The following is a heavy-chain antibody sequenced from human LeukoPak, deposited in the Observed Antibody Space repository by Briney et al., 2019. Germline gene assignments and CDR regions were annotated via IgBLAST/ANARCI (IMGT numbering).Heavy chain of an antibody. J-gene: IGHJ4*02. CDR1: GYTFTSYG. CDR2: ISTYNGHT. V-gene: IGHV1-18*01. D-gene: IGHD3-22*01. CDR3: ARSHQSYYESTGYTGKYYLDF. Sequence: ASVKVSCKASGYTFTSYGISWVRQAPGQGLEWMGWISTYNGHTNYARKVQGRVTMTTDTSTSTAYMELSSLSSDDTAVYYCARSHQSYYESTGYTGKYYLDFWGQGTLVAVSS.